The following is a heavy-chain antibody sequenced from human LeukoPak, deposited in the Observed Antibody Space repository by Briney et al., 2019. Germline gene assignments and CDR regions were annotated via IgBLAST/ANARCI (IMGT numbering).Heavy chain of an antibody. Sequence: GGSLRLSCAASGFTFSSYSMNWVRQAPGKGLEWVSLLSSSGTTIYYADSLMGRFTVSRDNAKNSLYLQMNSLRDEDTAVYYCARDLHYAFDIWGQGTMVTASS. D-gene: IGHD3-10*01. CDR1: GFTFSSYS. CDR3: ARDLHYAFDI. V-gene: IGHV3-48*02. J-gene: IGHJ3*02. CDR2: LSSSGTTI.